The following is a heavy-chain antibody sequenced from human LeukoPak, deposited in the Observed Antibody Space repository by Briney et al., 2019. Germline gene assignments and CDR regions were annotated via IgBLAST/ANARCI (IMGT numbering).Heavy chain of an antibody. CDR3: AKRDSSSWYSLDY. D-gene: IGHD6-13*01. Sequence: GGSLRLSCAASGFTFSSYAMSWVRQAPGKGLEWVSSISGGGGGTYYADSVKGRVTVSRDNSKNTLSLQMNSLRAEDTAVYYCAKRDSSSWYSLDYWGRGTLVTVSS. CDR2: ISGGGGGT. CDR1: GFTFSSYA. J-gene: IGHJ4*02. V-gene: IGHV3-23*01.